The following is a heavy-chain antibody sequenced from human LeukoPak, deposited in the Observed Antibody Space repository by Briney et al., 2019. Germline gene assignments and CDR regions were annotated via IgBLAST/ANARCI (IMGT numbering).Heavy chain of an antibody. CDR3: VIVRGYFDSSGTDY. CDR2: ITSTGGNT. Sequence: GGSLRLSCSAAGFTFSSYTVHWVRQAPGKGLEFVSAITSTGGNTYYADSVTGRFTLSRDNSKNTLYLQMSSLRAEDTAVYYCVIVRGYFDSSGTDYWGQGTLVTVSS. J-gene: IGHJ4*02. D-gene: IGHD3-9*01. CDR1: GFTFSSYT. V-gene: IGHV3-64D*06.